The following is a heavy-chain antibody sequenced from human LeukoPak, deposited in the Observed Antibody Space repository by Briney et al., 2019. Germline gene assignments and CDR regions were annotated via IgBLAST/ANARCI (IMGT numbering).Heavy chain of an antibody. CDR1: GFTFTIYD. CDR3: VRGRFIAGAGD. V-gene: IGHV1-8*01. Sequence: ASVKVSCKTSGFTFTIYDINWVRQATGQGLEWMGWMNGNSGDTGYAQKFQGRVTVTRNTSISTAYMELSNLRSEDTAVYYCVRGRFIAGAGDWGQGTPVTVPS. CDR2: MNGNSGDT. J-gene: IGHJ1*01. D-gene: IGHD1-26*01.